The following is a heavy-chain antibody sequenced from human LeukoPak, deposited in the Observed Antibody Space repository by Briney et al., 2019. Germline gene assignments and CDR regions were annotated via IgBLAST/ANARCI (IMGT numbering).Heavy chain of an antibody. CDR1: GYSFTSYW. V-gene: IGHV5-51*01. Sequence: KPGESLKISCKGSGYSFTSYWIGWVRQMPGRGLEWMGIIYPGDSDTRYSPSFQGQVTISADKSISTAYLQWSSLKASDTAMYYCARHTSSIAAAGNIYFDYWGQGTLVTVSS. D-gene: IGHD6-13*01. J-gene: IGHJ4*02. CDR3: ARHTSSIAAAGNIYFDY. CDR2: IYPGDSDT.